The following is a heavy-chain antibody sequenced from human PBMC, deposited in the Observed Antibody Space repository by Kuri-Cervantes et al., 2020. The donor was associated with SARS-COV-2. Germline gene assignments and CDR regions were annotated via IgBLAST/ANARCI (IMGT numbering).Heavy chain of an antibody. V-gene: IGHV3-43*01. CDR2: ITWDGDNT. Sequence: AETLSLTCAASGFTFDDYTMHWVRQSPGKGLEWVSLITWDGDNTYYRDSVKGRFTISRDSSKNSLYLQMNSLRAEDTAMYYCAKVSSPHYYYLSGSSLDSWGQGTLVTVSS. CDR1: GFTFDDYT. D-gene: IGHD3-10*01. J-gene: IGHJ5*02. CDR3: AKVSSPHYYYLSGSSLDS.